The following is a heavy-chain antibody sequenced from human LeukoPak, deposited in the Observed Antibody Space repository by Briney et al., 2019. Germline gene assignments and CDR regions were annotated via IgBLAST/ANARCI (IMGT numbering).Heavy chain of an antibody. CDR3: ASHDESVAASY. J-gene: IGHJ4*02. Sequence: GESLKISCQASGYSFTSCWIGWVRQMPGKGLEWMGIIYPGDSDTRYSPSFQGQVTISADTSISTAYLHWSSLKASDTAIYYCASHDESVAASYWGQGTLVTVSS. CDR2: IYPGDSDT. CDR1: GYSFTSCW. D-gene: IGHD6-19*01. V-gene: IGHV5-51*01.